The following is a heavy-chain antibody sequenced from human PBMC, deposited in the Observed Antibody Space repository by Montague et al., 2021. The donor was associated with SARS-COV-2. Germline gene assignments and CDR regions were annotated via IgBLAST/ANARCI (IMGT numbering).Heavy chain of an antibody. CDR3: ARFSGYVDY. J-gene: IGHJ4*02. D-gene: IGHD6-19*01. V-gene: IGHV4-59*01. CDR1: GGSISSYY. CDR2: IYYSGST. Sequence: SETLSLTCTVSGGSISSYYWSWIRHPPGKGLEWIGYIYYSGSTNYNPSLKSRVTISVDTSKNQFSLKLSSVTAADTAVYYCARFSGYVDYWGQGTLVTVSS.